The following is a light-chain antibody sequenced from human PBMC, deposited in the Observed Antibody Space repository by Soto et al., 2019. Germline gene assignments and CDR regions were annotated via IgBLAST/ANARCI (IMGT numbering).Light chain of an antibody. V-gene: IGKV3-20*01. CDR3: QQYGNSPQIT. CDR1: QSVSSSY. CDR2: GAS. J-gene: IGKJ5*01. Sequence: EIVLTQSPGTLSLSPWERATLSCRASQSVSSSYLAWYQQKPGQAPRLLIYGASSRATGIPDRFSGSGSGTDLTLTISRLEPEDFAVYYCQQYGNSPQITFGQGTRLEIK.